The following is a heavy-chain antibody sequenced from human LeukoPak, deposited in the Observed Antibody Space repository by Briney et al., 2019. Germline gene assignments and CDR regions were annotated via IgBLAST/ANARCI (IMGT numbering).Heavy chain of an antibody. Sequence: PGGSLRLSCAASGFTFGSYSMNWVRQAPGKGLEWVSSISSSSSYIYYADSVKGRFTISRDNAKNSLYLQMNSLRAEDTAVYYCARDPRAGYSYGSGMDYWGQGTLVTVSS. V-gene: IGHV3-21*01. CDR2: ISSSSSYI. CDR1: GFTFGSYS. J-gene: IGHJ4*02. CDR3: ARDPRAGYSYGSGMDY. D-gene: IGHD5-18*01.